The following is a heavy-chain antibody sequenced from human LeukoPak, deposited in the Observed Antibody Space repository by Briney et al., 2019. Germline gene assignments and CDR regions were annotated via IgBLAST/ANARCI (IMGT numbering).Heavy chain of an antibody. CDR1: GGSINAFC. CDR3: AREAVHYGSGSLDY. CDR2: IHSSGST. V-gene: IGHV4-4*07. J-gene: IGHJ4*02. Sequence: SETLSLTCSGSGGSINAFCWSWIRQPAGKGLEWIGRIHSSGSTNYSPSLKSRVTMLLDPSKNQFSLSLISVTAADTAVYYCAREAVHYGSGSLDYWGQGTLVTVSS. D-gene: IGHD3-10*01.